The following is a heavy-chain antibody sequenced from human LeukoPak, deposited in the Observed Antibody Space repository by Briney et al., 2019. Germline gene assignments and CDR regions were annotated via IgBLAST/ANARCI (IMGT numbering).Heavy chain of an antibody. CDR3: AKEAVASSGGDFDY. CDR2: ISGSGGST. V-gene: IGHV3-23*01. J-gene: IGHJ4*02. CDR1: GFTFRSYA. Sequence: RGSLRLSCAASGFTFRSYAMSWGRDTPEEGLERVSAISGSGGSTYYADSVKGRFTISRDNSKNTLYLQMNSLRAEDTAVYYCAKEAVASSGGDFDYWGQGTLVTVSS. D-gene: IGHD6-19*01.